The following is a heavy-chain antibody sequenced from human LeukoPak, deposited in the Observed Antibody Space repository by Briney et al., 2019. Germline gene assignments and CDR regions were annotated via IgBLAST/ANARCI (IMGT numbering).Heavy chain of an antibody. CDR3: AKGTLGYCSGGSCYSGY. J-gene: IGHJ4*02. Sequence: GGSLRLSCAASGFTFSNAWMSWVRQAPGKGLEWVSSISRSSSYIYYADSMKGRFTISRDNANNSLFLQMNSLRAEDTAVYYCAKGTLGYCSGGSCYSGYWGQGTLVTVSS. CDR2: ISRSSSYI. V-gene: IGHV3-21*04. CDR1: GFTFSNAW. D-gene: IGHD2-15*01.